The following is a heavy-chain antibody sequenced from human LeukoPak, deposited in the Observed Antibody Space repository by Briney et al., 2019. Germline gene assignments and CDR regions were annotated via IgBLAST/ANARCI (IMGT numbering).Heavy chain of an antibody. CDR2: ISGSCGST. D-gene: IGHD2-15*01. CDR3: ARAREGYCSGGSCYFDY. CDR1: GFTFSSYA. Sequence: PGESLRLSCAASGFTFSSYAMSWVRQAPGKELDWVSSISGSCGSTYYAHSVKGRFTISRDNSKNTLYLQMNSLRAADTAVYYCARAREGYCSGGSCYFDYWGKGNLVTVSS. V-gene: IGHV3-23*01. J-gene: IGHJ4*02.